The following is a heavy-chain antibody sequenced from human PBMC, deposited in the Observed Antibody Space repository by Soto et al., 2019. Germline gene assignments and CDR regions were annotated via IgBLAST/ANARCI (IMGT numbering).Heavy chain of an antibody. D-gene: IGHD3-22*01. V-gene: IGHV3-21*01. CDR2: ISSSSSYI. Sequence: GRSLRLSCAACGFTFSSYSMNWVRQAPGKGLEWVLSISSSSSYIYYADSVKGRFNISRDNAKNSLYLQMNSLRAEDTAVYYCAVYYDDSSGYFLSPGYWGQGTLVHVSS. CDR3: AVYYDDSSGYFLSPGY. J-gene: IGHJ4*02. CDR1: GFTFSSYS.